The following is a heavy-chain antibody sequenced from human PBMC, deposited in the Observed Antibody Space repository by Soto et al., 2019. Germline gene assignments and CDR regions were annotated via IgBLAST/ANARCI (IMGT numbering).Heavy chain of an antibody. D-gene: IGHD3-10*01. CDR2: INAGNGNT. V-gene: IGHV1-3*01. Sequence: GXSVKVSCKASGYTFTSYAMHWVRQAPGQRLEWMGWINAGNGNTKYSQKFQGRVTITRDTSASTAYMELSSLRSEGTAVYYCTYGSGAHLYYYYGMDVWGQGTTVTVSS. J-gene: IGHJ6*02. CDR1: GYTFTSYA. CDR3: TYGSGAHLYYYYGMDV.